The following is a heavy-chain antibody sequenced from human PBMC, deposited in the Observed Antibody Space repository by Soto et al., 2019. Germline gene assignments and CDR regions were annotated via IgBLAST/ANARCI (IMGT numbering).Heavy chain of an antibody. D-gene: IGHD6-13*01. V-gene: IGHV3-74*01. Sequence: GGSLRLSCAASGFTFSSYWMHWVRQAPGKGLVWVSRINSDGSSTSYADSVKGRFTISRDNAKNTLYLQMNSLRAEDTAVYYCARGRGSWYACDIWGQGTMVTVSS. CDR3: ARGRGSWYACDI. CDR2: INSDGSST. J-gene: IGHJ3*02. CDR1: GFTFSSYW.